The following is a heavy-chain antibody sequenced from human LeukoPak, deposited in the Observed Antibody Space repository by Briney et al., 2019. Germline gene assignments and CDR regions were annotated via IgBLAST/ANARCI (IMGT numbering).Heavy chain of an antibody. J-gene: IGHJ4*02. CDR1: GGSISSGTYY. D-gene: IGHD3-22*01. CDR2: IYTSGST. Sequence: SETLSLTCTVSGGSISSGTYYWTWIRQPAGKGLEWIGRIYTSGSTNYNPSLKSRVTISVDTSKNQFSLKLSSVTASDTAVYYCARDLDSSGYLEGYWGQGTLVTVSS. CDR3: ARDLDSSGYLEGY. V-gene: IGHV4-61*02.